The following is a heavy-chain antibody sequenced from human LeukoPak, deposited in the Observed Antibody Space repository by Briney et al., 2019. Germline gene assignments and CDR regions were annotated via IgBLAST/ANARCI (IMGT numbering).Heavy chain of an antibody. CDR3: ARLKRSPYGGDAFDI. J-gene: IGHJ3*02. Sequence: GESLKISCKGSGYSFTSYWIGWVRQMPGKGLEWMGIIYPGDSDTRYSPSFQGQVTISADKSISTAYLQWSSLKASDTAMYYCARLKRSPYGGDAFDIWGQGTMVTVSS. D-gene: IGHD4-23*01. V-gene: IGHV5-51*01. CDR1: GYSFTSYW. CDR2: IYPGDSDT.